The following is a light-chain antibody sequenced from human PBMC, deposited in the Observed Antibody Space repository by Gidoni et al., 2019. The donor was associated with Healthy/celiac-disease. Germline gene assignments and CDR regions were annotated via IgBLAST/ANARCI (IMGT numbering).Light chain of an antibody. J-gene: IGKJ4*01. CDR1: QSVSSSY. CDR2: GAS. Sequence: IVLTQSPGTLSLSPGASATLSCRASQSVSSSYLAWYQRKPGQAPRLLIYGASSGSGTDFTLTISRLEPEDFAVYYCQQYGSSPTLTFGGGTKVEIK. CDR3: QQYGSSPTLT. V-gene: IGKV3-20*01.